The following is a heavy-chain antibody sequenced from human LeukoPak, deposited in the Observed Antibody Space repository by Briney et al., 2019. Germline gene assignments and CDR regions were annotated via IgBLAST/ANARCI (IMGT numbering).Heavy chain of an antibody. CDR3: ARGPSTIAAAGTDY. CDR1: GGSFSGYC. J-gene: IGHJ4*02. Sequence: PSETLSLTCAVYGGSFSGYCWSWIRQPPGKGLEWIGEINHSGSTNYNPSLKSRVTISVDTSKNQFSLKLSSVTAADTAVYYCARGPSTIAAAGTDYWGQGTLVTVSS. D-gene: IGHD6-13*01. CDR2: INHSGST. V-gene: IGHV4-34*01.